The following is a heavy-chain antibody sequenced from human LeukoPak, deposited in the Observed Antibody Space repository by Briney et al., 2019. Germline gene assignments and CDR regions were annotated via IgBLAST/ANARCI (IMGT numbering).Heavy chain of an antibody. Sequence: GGSLRLSCAASGFTFSSYSMNWVRQAPGKGREGLSSINSSNSYISYADSVKGRFTISRDNAKNSLYLQMNSLRAEDTAVYYCARGGSIVVVPAATGGFYYGMDVWGQGTTVTVSS. V-gene: IGHV3-21*01. CDR1: GFTFSSYS. CDR3: ARGGSIVVVPAATGGFYYGMDV. D-gene: IGHD2-2*01. J-gene: IGHJ6*02. CDR2: INSSNSYI.